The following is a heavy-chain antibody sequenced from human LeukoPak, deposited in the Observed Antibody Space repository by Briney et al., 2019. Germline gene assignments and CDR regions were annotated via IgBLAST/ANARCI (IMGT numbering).Heavy chain of an antibody. CDR3: AKALRGAWIQLSVFDP. CDR2: ISGSGGST. Sequence: PGGSLRPSCAASGFTFNSYAMSWVRQAPGKGLEWVSAISGSGGSTYYADSVKGRFTISRDNSKNTLYLQMNSLRAEDTAVYYCAKALRGAWIQLSVFDPWGQGTLVTVSS. D-gene: IGHD5-18*01. CDR1: GFTFNSYA. V-gene: IGHV3-23*01. J-gene: IGHJ5*02.